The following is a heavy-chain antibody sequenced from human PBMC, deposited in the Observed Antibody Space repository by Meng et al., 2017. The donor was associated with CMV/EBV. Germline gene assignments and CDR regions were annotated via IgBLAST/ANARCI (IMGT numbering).Heavy chain of an antibody. D-gene: IGHD6-13*01. CDR3: ARGGIAAAGPFDY. V-gene: IGHV4-34*01. Sequence: QDKLREGGSGLLTPSGTLSRTCAVYGGAFSGYYWSWIRQPPGKGLEWIGEINHSGSTNYNPSLKSRVTISVDTSKNQFSLKLSSVTAADTAVYYCARGGIAAAGPFDYWGQGTLVTVSS. J-gene: IGHJ4*02. CDR1: GGAFSGYY. CDR2: INHSGST.